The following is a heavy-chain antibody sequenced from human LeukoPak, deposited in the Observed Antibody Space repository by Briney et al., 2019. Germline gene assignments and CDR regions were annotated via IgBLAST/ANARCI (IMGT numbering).Heavy chain of an antibody. V-gene: IGHV1-46*01. J-gene: IGHJ4*02. CDR3: ARSYYDSSGYQGNDN. Sequence: GASVKVSCKASGYILTSYYMHWVRQAPGQGLEWMGIINPSSGSTSYAQKFQGRVTMTRGTSTSTVYMELSSLRSEDTAMYYCARSYYDSSGYQGNDNWGQGTLVTVSS. D-gene: IGHD3-22*01. CDR2: INPSSGST. CDR1: GYILTSYY.